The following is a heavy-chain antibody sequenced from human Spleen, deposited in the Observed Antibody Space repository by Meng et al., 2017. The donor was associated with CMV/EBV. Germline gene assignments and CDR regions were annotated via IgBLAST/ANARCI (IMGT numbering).Heavy chain of an antibody. J-gene: IGHJ3*02. D-gene: IGHD1-26*01. CDR3: TRDFSTVGAIENDAFDI. CDR2: ISWNGGST. CDR1: GFTFVDYG. V-gene: IGHV3-20*01. Sequence: GESLKISCAASGFTFVDYGMTWVRQTPGKGLEWVSGISWNGGSTGYADSVKGRFTISRDNAKNSLYLQMNSLRAEDTALYHCTRDFSTVGAIENDAFDIWGQGTMVTVSS.